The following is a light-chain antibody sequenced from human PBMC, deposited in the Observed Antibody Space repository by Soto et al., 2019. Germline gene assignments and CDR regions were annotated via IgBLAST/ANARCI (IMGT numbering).Light chain of an antibody. Sequence: EIVLTQSPGTLSLSPGEGATLSCRSSQYIASSYLAWYQQRRGQAPRLLIYGASSRATGIPDRFSGRGSGTDFTLTISRLEPEDFAVYYCQQYGGSPYTFGGGTKVDIK. CDR2: GAS. CDR3: QQYGGSPYT. V-gene: IGKV3-20*01. J-gene: IGKJ4*01. CDR1: QYIASSY.